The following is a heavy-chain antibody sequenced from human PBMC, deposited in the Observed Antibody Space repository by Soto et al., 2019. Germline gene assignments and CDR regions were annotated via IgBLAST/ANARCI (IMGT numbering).Heavy chain of an antibody. CDR2: IFSDNER. J-gene: IGHJ5*02. V-gene: IGHV2-26*01. CDR3: THAWAP. Sequence: EPGPTLVNPTETLTLTCTVSGFSLTTGKMGVSWIRQPPGKALEWLAHIFSDNERSYSTSLQGRLTISKDTSGSQVVLSMTNVDPVDTATYYCTHAWAPWGQGILVTV. D-gene: IGHD7-27*01. CDR1: GFSLTTGKMG.